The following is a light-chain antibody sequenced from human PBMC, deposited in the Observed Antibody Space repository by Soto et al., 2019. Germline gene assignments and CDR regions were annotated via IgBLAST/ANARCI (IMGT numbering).Light chain of an antibody. V-gene: IGKV4-1*01. CDR3: QQYYASPPRT. CDR2: WAS. Sequence: DIVMTQSPDSLAVSLGERATINCKSSQSVLYSSNNKNYLAWYQQKPGQPPKLLISWASTREFGVPDRFSGSGSRTDFTLTISSLQAEDVAVYYCQQYYASPPRTFGQGTKVEIK. J-gene: IGKJ1*01. CDR1: QSVLYSSNNKNY.